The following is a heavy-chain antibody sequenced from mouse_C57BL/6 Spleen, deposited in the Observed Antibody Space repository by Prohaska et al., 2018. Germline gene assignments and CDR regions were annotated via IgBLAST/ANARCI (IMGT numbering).Heavy chain of an antibody. CDR1: GYTFTSYG. CDR3: ARAGITTTRYAMDY. V-gene: IGHV1-81*01. D-gene: IGHD1-1*01. Sequence: SVKLSCKASGYTFTSYGISWVKQRTGQGLEWIGEIYPRSGNTYYNEKFKGKATLTADKSSSTAYMELRSLTSEDSAVYFCARAGITTTRYAMDYWGQGTSVTVSS. J-gene: IGHJ4*01. CDR2: IYPRSGNT.